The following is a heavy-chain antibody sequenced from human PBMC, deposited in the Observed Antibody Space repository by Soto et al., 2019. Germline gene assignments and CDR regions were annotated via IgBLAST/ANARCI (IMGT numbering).Heavy chain of an antibody. CDR3: AKALYGGFTY. Sequence: GGSLRLSCTASGFTVSTYHMSWVRQAPGKGLEWVSGISGSGDSTHYADSVKGRFTVSRDNSKSMLYLQTNSLRAEDTAIYYCAKALYGGFTYWGQGTLVTVSS. CDR2: ISGSGDST. J-gene: IGHJ4*02. CDR1: GFTVSTYH. V-gene: IGHV3-23*01. D-gene: IGHD3-10*01.